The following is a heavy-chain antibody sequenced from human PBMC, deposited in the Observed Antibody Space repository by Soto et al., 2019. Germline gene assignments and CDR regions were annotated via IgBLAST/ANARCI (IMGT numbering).Heavy chain of an antibody. Sequence: QVQLVQSGAEVKKPGASVKVSCKASGYTFTSYGISWVRQAPGQGLEWMGWISAYNGNTKYAQKFQGRVTMTTDTSTSTAEMELRRLRSEDTAVYYCARDLGGSYYAPVDYWGQGTLVTVSS. CDR1: GYTFTSYG. V-gene: IGHV1-18*01. J-gene: IGHJ4*02. CDR3: ARDLGGSYYAPVDY. D-gene: IGHD1-26*01. CDR2: ISAYNGNT.